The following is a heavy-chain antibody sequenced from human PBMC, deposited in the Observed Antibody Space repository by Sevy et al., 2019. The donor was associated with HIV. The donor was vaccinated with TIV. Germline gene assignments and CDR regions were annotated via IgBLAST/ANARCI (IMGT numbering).Heavy chain of an antibody. CDR1: GGTFSSYG. CDR2: IIPILGTV. V-gene: IGHV1-69*13. Sequence: ASVKVSCKASGGTFSSYGISWVRQAPGQGLEWMGGIIPILGTVNYAQKFQGRVTITAEESTKTAYMELSSLGSEDTAVYYCARGGGNGWYYFDYWGQGTLVTVSS. D-gene: IGHD6-19*01. CDR3: ARGGGNGWYYFDY. J-gene: IGHJ4*02.